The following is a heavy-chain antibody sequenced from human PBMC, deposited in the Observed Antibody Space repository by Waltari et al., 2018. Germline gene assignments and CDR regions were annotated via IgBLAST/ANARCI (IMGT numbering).Heavy chain of an antibody. V-gene: IGHV5-10-1*01. CDR2: IDPRDSYT. Sequence: EVQLVQSGAEVKKPGESLRISWEGSGYDFSTFWITWVRHMPGKGLEWMGRIDPRDSYTNYSPSFRGHVTISVDRSISTAYIQWSGLRASDTAIYYCARTSTRDFYYMDVWGKGTTVTVSS. J-gene: IGHJ6*03. D-gene: IGHD1-1*01. CDR3: ARTSTRDFYYMDV. CDR1: GYDFSTFW.